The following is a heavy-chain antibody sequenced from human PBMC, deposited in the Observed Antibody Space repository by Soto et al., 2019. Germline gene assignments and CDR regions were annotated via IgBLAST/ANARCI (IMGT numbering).Heavy chain of an antibody. CDR2: ISKSDYT. Sequence: PGGSLRLSCTVSGFAFNNYGINWVRQAPGKGLEWVSSISKSDYTYYSDSVKGRFTISRDNAKNSVSLQMNTLRVDDTAVYYCAREDSIIIPAVSDFWGQGTLVTAPQ. J-gene: IGHJ4*02. V-gene: IGHV3-21*01. CDR1: GFAFNNYG. D-gene: IGHD2-2*01. CDR3: AREDSIIIPAVSDF.